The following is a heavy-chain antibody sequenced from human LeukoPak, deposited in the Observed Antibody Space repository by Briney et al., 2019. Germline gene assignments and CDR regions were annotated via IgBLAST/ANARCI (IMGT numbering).Heavy chain of an antibody. D-gene: IGHD4-23*01. J-gene: IGHJ6*03. CDR1: GFTFSSYS. CDR3: ARATGGGNSYYYYYMDV. V-gene: IGHV3-48*04. Sequence: GGSLRLSCAASGFTFSSYSMNWVRQAPGKGLEWVSYISSSSSTIYYADSVKGRFTISRDNAKNSLYLQMNSLRAEDTAVYYCARATGGGNSYYYYYMDVWGKGTTVTVSS. CDR2: ISSSSSTI.